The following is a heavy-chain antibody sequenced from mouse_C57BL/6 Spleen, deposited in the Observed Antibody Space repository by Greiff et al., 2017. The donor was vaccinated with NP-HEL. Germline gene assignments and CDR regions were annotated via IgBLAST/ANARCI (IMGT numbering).Heavy chain of an antibody. CDR2: ISSGSSTI. Sequence: EVQVVESGGGLVKPGGSLKLSCAASGFTFSDYGMHWVRQAPEKGLEWVAYISSGSSTIYYADTVKGRFTISRDNAKNTLFLQMTSLRSEDTAMYYCARGDTTVPHYFDYWGQGTTLTVSS. CDR3: ARGDTTVPHYFDY. CDR1: GFTFSDYG. J-gene: IGHJ2*01. D-gene: IGHD1-1*01. V-gene: IGHV5-17*01.